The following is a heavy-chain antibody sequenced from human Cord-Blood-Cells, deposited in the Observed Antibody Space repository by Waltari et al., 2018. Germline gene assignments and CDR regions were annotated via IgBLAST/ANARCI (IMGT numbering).Heavy chain of an antibody. CDR1: GGSVSSGSYY. Sequence: QVQLQESGPGLVKPSETLSLTCTVSGGSVSSGSYYGTGIRQPPGKGLEWIGYIYYSGSTNSNPSLKSRVTISVDTSKNQFSLKLSSVTAADTAVYYCARIIRLGTFDYWGQGTLVTVSS. CDR2: IYYSGST. D-gene: IGHD7-27*01. V-gene: IGHV4-61*01. CDR3: ARIIRLGTFDY. J-gene: IGHJ4*02.